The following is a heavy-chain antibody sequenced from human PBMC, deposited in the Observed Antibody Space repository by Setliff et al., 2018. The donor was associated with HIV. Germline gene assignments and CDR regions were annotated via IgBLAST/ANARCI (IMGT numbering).Heavy chain of an antibody. CDR3: ARARLQGIVTAVGPRDNCLDP. CDR2: ISAYNGNT. J-gene: IGHJ5*02. V-gene: IGHV1-18*01. CDR1: GYSFINYG. D-gene: IGHD1-26*01. Sequence: GASVKVSCKASGYSFINYGISWVRQAPGQGLEWMGWISAYNGNTDYAPRLLGGVTMTTDTSTSTAYMELRSLSSDDTAVYYCARARLQGIVTAVGPRDNCLDPWGQGTRVTVSS.